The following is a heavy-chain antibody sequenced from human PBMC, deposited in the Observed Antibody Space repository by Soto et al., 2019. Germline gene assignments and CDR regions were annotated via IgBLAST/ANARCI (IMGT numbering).Heavy chain of an antibody. V-gene: IGHV2-26*01. CDR2: IFSNDEK. Sequence: SGPTLVNPTETLTLTCTVSGFSLSNARMGVSWIRQPPGKALEWLAHIFSNDEKSYSTSLKSRLTISKDTSKSQVVLTMTNMDPVDTATYYCARNYLLTNYDTSNYIDYRGRRTPVPVSA. CDR3: ARNYLLTNYDTSNYIDY. D-gene: IGHD3-9*01. CDR1: GFSLSNARMG. J-gene: IGHJ4*01.